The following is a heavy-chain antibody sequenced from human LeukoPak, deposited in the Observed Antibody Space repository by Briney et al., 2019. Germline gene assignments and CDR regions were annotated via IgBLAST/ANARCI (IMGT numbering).Heavy chain of an antibody. J-gene: IGHJ4*02. CDR2: IKSEADGGTI. Sequence: GGSLRLSCAASSGFTFSDNWMSWVRQAPGKGLEWVGRIKSEADGGTIDYAAPVKGRFTISRDDSTNTLFLQMNSLQSEDTAVYYCTTREIAGRWGQGTLVTVSS. CDR1: GFTFSDNW. CDR3: TTREIAGR. V-gene: IGHV3-15*01.